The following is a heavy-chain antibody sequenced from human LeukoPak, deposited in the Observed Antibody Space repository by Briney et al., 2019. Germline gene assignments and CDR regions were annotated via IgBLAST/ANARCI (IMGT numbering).Heavy chain of an antibody. CDR3: AREGSYGSAFDY. CDR1: GRSISSGGYY. D-gene: IGHD3-10*01. Sequence: PSETLSLTCTVSGRSISSGGYYWSWIRQHPGKGLEWIGYIYYSGSTYYNPSLKSRVTISVDTSKNQFSLKLSSVTAADTAVYYCAREGSYGSAFDYWGQGTLVTVSS. V-gene: IGHV4-31*03. CDR2: IYYSGST. J-gene: IGHJ4*02.